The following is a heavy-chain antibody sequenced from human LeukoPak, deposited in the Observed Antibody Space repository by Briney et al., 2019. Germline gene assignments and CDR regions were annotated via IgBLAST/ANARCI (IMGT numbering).Heavy chain of an antibody. V-gene: IGHV3-23*01. D-gene: IGHD3-10*01. CDR2: ISGSGGST. CDR1: GFTFSSYA. CDR3: ARDGSGEWQIGY. J-gene: IGHJ4*02. Sequence: GGSLRLSCAASGFTFSSYAMSWVRQAPGKGLEWVSAISGSGGSTYYADSVKGRFTISRDNSKNTLYLQMNSLRAEDTAVYYCARDGSGEWQIGYWGQGTLVTVSS.